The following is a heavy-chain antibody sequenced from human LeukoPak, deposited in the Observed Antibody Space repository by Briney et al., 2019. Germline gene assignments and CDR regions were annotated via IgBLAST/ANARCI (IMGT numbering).Heavy chain of an antibody. D-gene: IGHD2-2*01. CDR3: ARGAYLPA. CDR2: IYSGGST. CDR1: GFTFSSYS. Sequence: GGSLRLSCAASGFTFSSYSMSWVRQAPGKGLEWVSVIYSGGSTYYADSVKGRFTISRDNSKNTLYLQMNSLRAEDTAVYYCARGAYLPAWGQGTLVTVSS. J-gene: IGHJ5*02. V-gene: IGHV3-66*02.